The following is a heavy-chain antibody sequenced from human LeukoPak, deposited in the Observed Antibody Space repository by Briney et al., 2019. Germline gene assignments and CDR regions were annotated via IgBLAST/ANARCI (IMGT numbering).Heavy chain of an antibody. J-gene: IGHJ4*02. CDR2: IWYDGSNR. CDR1: GFTFSNYG. D-gene: IGHD2-8*01. Sequence: GGSLRLSCAASGFTFSNYGMHWVRQAPGKGLEWVAFIWYDGSNRYYADSVKGRFTISRDNSENTLFLQMSSLRTEDTAVNYCAKDPLGFCTRATCRYLDSWGQGTLVTVSS. CDR3: AKDPLGFCTRATCRYLDS. V-gene: IGHV3-30*02.